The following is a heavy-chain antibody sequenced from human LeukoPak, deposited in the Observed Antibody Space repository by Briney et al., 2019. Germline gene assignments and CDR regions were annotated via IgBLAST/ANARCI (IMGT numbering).Heavy chain of an antibody. CDR2: ISSSSSYI. J-gene: IGHJ4*02. D-gene: IGHD3-9*01. Sequence: GGSLRLSCAASGFTFSSYSMNWVRQAPGKGLEWVSSISSSSSYIYYADSVKGRFTISRDNAKNSLYLQMNSLRAEDTAVYYCARDWATVLRYFDWLPPDVWGQGTLVTVSS. V-gene: IGHV3-21*01. CDR3: ARDWATVLRYFDWLPPDV. CDR1: GFTFSSYS.